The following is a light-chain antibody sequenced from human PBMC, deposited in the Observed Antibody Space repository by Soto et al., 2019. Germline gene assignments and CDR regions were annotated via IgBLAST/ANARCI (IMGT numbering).Light chain of an antibody. CDR2: GAF. V-gene: IGKV3-15*01. CDR3: QEYNNWHPIT. CDR1: QSVRSN. J-gene: IGKJ4*01. Sequence: EIVMTQSPVTLSVSPGERATLSCRASQSVRSNLAWYQQKPGQAPNLLIYGAFTRATGIPVRFSGSGSGTEFTLTITSLQSEDFAVYYCQEYNNWHPITFGGGTKVDIK.